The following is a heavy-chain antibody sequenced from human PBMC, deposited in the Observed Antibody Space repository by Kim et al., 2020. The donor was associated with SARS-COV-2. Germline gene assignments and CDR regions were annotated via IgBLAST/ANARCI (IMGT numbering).Heavy chain of an antibody. J-gene: IGHJ5*02. Sequence: GASLKISCKGSGYSFTSYWIGWVRQMPGKGLEWMGIIYPGDSDTRYSPSFQGQVTISADKSISTAYLQWSSLKASDTAMYYCARHPDGYCSSTSCGWFDPWGQGTLVTVSS. CDR1: GYSFTSYW. V-gene: IGHV5-51*01. D-gene: IGHD2-2*01. CDR2: IYPGDSDT. CDR3: ARHPDGYCSSTSCGWFDP.